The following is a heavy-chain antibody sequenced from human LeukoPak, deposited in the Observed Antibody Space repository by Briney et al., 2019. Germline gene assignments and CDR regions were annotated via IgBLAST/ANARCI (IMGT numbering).Heavy chain of an antibody. D-gene: IGHD3-3*01. Sequence: GGSLRLSCAASGFTFSDYYMSWIRQAPGKGLEWVSYISSSGSTIYYADSVKGRFTISRDNSKNTLYLQMNSLRAEDTAVYYCAKGHDFWSGYLCWGQGTLVTVSS. CDR2: ISSSGSTI. V-gene: IGHV3-11*01. CDR1: GFTFSDYY. CDR3: AKGHDFWSGYLC. J-gene: IGHJ4*02.